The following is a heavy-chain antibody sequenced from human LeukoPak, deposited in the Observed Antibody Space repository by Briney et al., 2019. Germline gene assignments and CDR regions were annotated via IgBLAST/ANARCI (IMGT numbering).Heavy chain of an antibody. CDR1: GGSLSGYY. CDR3: ARGYSSSWYLNWFDP. D-gene: IGHD6-13*01. J-gene: IGHJ5*02. V-gene: IGHV4-34*01. CDR2: INHSGST. Sequence: SETLSLTCAVYGGSLSGYYWSWIRPPPGKGLEWVGEINHSGSTNYNPSLKSRVTISVDTSKNQFSLKLTSVTAADTAVYYCARGYSSSWYLNWFDPWGQGTLVTVSS.